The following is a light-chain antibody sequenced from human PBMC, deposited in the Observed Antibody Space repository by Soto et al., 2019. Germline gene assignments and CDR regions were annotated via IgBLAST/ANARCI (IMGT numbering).Light chain of an antibody. CDR3: SSYSISTAYL. CDR1: SSDVGGYDY. V-gene: IGLV2-14*01. CDR2: EVS. J-gene: IGLJ1*01. Sequence: QSALTQPACVSLSPGQSITISCTGTSSDVGGYDYVSWYQLHPGKAPKLMIFEVSNRPSGVSYRFSGSKSGNTASLTISGLQAEDEADYFCSSYSISTAYLFGTGTKVTVL.